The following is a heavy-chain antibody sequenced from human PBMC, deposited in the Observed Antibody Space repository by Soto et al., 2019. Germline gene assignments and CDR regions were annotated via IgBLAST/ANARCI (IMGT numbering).Heavy chain of an antibody. CDR2: ISGSGGST. Sequence: GGSLRLSCSASGFTFGSYAMHWVGQAPGKGLEWVSAISGSGGSTYYADSVKGRFTISRDNSKNTLYLQMNSLRAEDTAVYYCAKDLAAPGIAVAGRSDYWGQGTLVTVSS. CDR3: AKDLAAPGIAVAGRSDY. CDR1: GFTFGSYA. V-gene: IGHV3-23*01. D-gene: IGHD6-19*01. J-gene: IGHJ4*02.